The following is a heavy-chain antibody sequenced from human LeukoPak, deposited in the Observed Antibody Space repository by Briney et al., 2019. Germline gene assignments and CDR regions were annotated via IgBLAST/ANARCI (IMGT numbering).Heavy chain of an antibody. J-gene: IGHJ4*02. V-gene: IGHV4-39*01. CDR2: IYSSGST. Sequence: SETLSLTCTVSGGSTSSTSYYWGWIRQPPGKDLEWIGSIYSSGSTYYNPSLKSRVTISIDTSKNQFSLKLLSVTAADTAVYYCARAQDFSDSSGPNYLDFWGQGILVTVSS. D-gene: IGHD3-22*01. CDR1: GGSTSSTSYY. CDR3: ARAQDFSDSSGPNYLDF.